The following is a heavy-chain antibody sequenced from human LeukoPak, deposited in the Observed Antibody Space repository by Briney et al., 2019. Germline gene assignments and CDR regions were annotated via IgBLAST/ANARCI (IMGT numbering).Heavy chain of an antibody. Sequence: PSETLSVTCTVSGGSIIGYWWSWIRQPPGKGLEWFGNIRYNGNTYSNPSLKSRVTISVDTSKNQFSMKLSSVTAADTAMYYCARYAALSGPNWLDPWGRGTLVTVSS. CDR2: IRYNGNT. D-gene: IGHD6-19*01. CDR1: GGSIIGYW. J-gene: IGHJ5*02. CDR3: ARYAALSGPNWLDP. V-gene: IGHV4-59*01.